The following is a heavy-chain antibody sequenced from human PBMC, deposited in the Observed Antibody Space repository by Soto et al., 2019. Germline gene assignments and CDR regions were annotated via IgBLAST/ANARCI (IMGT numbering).Heavy chain of an antibody. CDR2: IYYSGST. D-gene: IGHD5-18*01. CDR3: ARASYGSYNWFDP. J-gene: IGHJ5*02. CDR1: GGSISSGGYY. V-gene: IGHV4-31*03. Sequence: PSETLSLTCTVSGGSISSGGYYWSWIRQHPGKGLEWIGYIYYSGSTYYNPSLKSRVTISVDTSKNQFSLKLSSVTAADTAVYYCARASYGSYNWFDPWGQGTLVTVSS.